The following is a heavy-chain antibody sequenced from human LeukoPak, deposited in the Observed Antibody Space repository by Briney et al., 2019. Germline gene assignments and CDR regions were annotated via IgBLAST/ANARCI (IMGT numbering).Heavy chain of an antibody. CDR1: GYTFTSYD. J-gene: IGHJ3*02. D-gene: IGHD3-3*01. V-gene: IGHV1-8*01. CDR3: ARGDGSGYYGGAFDI. CDR2: MNPNSGNT. Sequence: ASVKVSCKASGYTFTSYDIHWVRQATGQGLEWMGWMNPNSGNTGYAQKFQGRVTMTRNTSISTAYMELSSLRSDDTAVYYCARGDGSGYYGGAFDIWGQGTMVTVSS.